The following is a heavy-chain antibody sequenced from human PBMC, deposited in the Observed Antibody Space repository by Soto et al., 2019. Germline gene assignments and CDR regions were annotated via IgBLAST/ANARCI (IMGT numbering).Heavy chain of an antibody. CDR3: ARGRPPIAYSSSVPYRFDP. Sequence: KSSETLSLTCSVSGDSMTSGGYYWSWVRHHPGKGLEWVGSIYYTGDTYFNPSLKSRITVSMDTSKNQFSLKLSSVTAADTAVYYCARGRPPIAYSSSVPYRFDPWGQGTLVTVSS. CDR2: IYYTGDT. V-gene: IGHV4-39*07. J-gene: IGHJ5*02. D-gene: IGHD6-6*01. CDR1: GDSMTSGGYY.